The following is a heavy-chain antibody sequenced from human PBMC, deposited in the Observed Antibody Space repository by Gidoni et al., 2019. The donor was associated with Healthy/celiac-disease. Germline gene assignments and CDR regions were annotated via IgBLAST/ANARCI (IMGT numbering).Heavy chain of an antibody. CDR3: ARETDYYFDY. Sequence: QVQLVESGGGVVQRGRSLRLSCAASGFTFSSYAMHWVRQAPGKGLEWVAVISYDGSNKYYADSVKGRFTISRDNSKNTLYLQMNSLRAEDTAVYYCARETDYYFDYWGQGTLVTVSS. CDR2: ISYDGSNK. CDR1: GFTFSSYA. D-gene: IGHD2-21*02. V-gene: IGHV3-30-3*01. J-gene: IGHJ4*02.